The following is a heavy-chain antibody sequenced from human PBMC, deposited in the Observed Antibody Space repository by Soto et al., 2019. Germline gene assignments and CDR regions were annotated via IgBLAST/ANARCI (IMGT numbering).Heavy chain of an antibody. Sequence: QLQLQESGPGLVKPSETLSLTCTVSGGSISSSSYYWGWIRQPPGKGLEWIGSIYYSGSTYYNPSLKNRVTISVDTSKNRFSLKLSSVTAADTAVYYCARHPYSSRPFDYWGQGTLVTVSS. CDR2: IYYSGST. V-gene: IGHV4-39*01. CDR1: GGSISSSSYY. J-gene: IGHJ4*02. CDR3: ARHPYSSRPFDY. D-gene: IGHD6-13*01.